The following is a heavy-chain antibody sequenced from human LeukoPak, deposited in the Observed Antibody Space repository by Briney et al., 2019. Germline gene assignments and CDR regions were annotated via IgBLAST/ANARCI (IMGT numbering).Heavy chain of an antibody. J-gene: IGHJ4*02. CDR2: LYYSGST. V-gene: IGHV4-59*01. CDR1: GGSISSYY. CDR3: AATSGVAAIDY. Sequence: SETLSLTCTVSGGSISSYYWSWIRQPPGKGLEWVGYLYYSGSTNYNPSLKSRVTISVDTSKNQFYLKLSSLTAADTAVYYCAATSGVAAIDYWGQRTLVTVSS. D-gene: IGHD2-2*02.